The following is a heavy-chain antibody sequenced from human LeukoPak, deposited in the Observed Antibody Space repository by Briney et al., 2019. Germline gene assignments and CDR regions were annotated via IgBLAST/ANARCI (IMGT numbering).Heavy chain of an antibody. CDR3: ARDTAMVGSPAFPNGGWFDP. J-gene: IGHJ5*02. V-gene: IGHV3-48*01. Sequence: QSGGSLRLSCAASGFTFSSYEMNWVRQAPGKGLEWVSYISSSSSTIYYADSVKGRFTISRDNAKNSLYLQMNSLRAEDTAVYYCARDTAMVGSPAFPNGGWFDPWGQGTLVTVSS. CDR2: ISSSSSTI. D-gene: IGHD5-18*01. CDR1: GFTFSSYE.